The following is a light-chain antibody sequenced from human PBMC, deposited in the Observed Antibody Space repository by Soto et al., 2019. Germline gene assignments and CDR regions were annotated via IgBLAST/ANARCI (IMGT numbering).Light chain of an antibody. J-gene: IGKJ5*01. V-gene: IGKV2-28*01. CDR3: MQALQTPA. CDR1: QSLLHSNGYNY. CDR2: LGS. Sequence: DIVMTQSPLSLPVTPGEPASISCRSSQSLLHSNGYNYLDWYLQKPGQSPQLLIYLGSNRASGVTDRISGSGSGTDFTLKISRVEADDVGVYYCMQALQTPAVGQGTRLEIK.